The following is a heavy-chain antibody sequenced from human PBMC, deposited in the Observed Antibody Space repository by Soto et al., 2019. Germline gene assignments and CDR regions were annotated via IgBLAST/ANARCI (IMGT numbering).Heavy chain of an antibody. CDR1: GFTFSSYG. CDR3: VTYDYDSSGYYGGISR. D-gene: IGHD3-22*01. CDR2: IWYDGSNK. J-gene: IGHJ4*02. V-gene: IGHV3-33*01. Sequence: QVQLVESGGGVVQPGRSLRLSCAASGFTFSSYGMHWVRQAPGKGLERVAVIWYDGSNKYYADSVKGRFTISRDTSKNTLYLQINSLRDQDTAVYYCVTYDYDSSGYYGGISRWGQGTLVTVSS.